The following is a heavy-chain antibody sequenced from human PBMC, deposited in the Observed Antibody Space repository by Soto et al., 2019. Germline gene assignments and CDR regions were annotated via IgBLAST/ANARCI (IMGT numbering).Heavy chain of an antibody. Sequence: SLRLSCAASGFTFSDYAMNWVRQAPGKGLEWISGITGGGDRTFYADSVKGRFTISRVQSKNTVYLQMNSLRVEDTALYYCVKKLGGTTNRGAYWYFDLWGRGTPVTVSS. CDR1: GFTFSDYA. CDR2: ITGGGDRT. V-gene: IGHV3-23*01. D-gene: IGHD7-27*01. CDR3: VKKLGGTTNRGAYWYFDL. J-gene: IGHJ2*01.